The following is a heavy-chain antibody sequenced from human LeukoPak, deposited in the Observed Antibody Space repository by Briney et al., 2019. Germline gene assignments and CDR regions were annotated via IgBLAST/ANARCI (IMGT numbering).Heavy chain of an antibody. D-gene: IGHD4-11*01. J-gene: IGHJ5*02. CDR1: GFTFSHFG. CDR3: PKDAQRGFDYSNSLEH. CDR2: IWCDGTNQ. V-gene: IGHV3-33*06. Sequence: GTSLRLSCEASGFTFSHFGMHWVRQAPGKGLEWVAVIWCDGTNQYYADPLKGRFTISRDNFNRTVSLQMNSLRGQDTAVHYCPKDAQRGFDYSNSLEHWGQGPLVIVSS.